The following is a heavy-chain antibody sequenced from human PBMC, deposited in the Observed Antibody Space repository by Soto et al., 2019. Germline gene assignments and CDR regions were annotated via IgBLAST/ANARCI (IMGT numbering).Heavy chain of an antibody. J-gene: IGHJ4*02. D-gene: IGHD5-12*01. CDR1: GFTFSSYW. Sequence: EVQLVESGGGLVQPGGSLRLSCAASGFTFSSYWMSWVRQAPGKGLEWVANIKQDGSEKYYVDYVKGRFTISRDNAKNSLYLQMNSLRAEDTAVYYCARDKEMATIGGHFDYWGQGTLVTVSS. V-gene: IGHV3-7*01. CDR3: ARDKEMATIGGHFDY. CDR2: IKQDGSEK.